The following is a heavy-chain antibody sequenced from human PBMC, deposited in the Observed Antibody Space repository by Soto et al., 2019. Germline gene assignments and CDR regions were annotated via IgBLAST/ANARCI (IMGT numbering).Heavy chain of an antibody. Sequence: ASVQVSCKASGFTFTSSAFQWLRQARGQRLEWIGWIAVGSGYTNYAQRFQDRVTLTRDMSTATTYMELSRLTSEDTAIYYCAADATAWQQMVPSDYWGQGTLVTVSS. D-gene: IGHD2-8*01. V-gene: IGHV1-58*01. CDR1: GFTFTSSA. J-gene: IGHJ4*02. CDR3: AADATAWQQMVPSDY. CDR2: IAVGSGYT.